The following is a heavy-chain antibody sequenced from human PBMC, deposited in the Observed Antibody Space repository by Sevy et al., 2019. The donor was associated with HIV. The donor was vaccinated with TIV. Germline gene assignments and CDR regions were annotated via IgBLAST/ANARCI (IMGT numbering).Heavy chain of an antibody. V-gene: IGHV3-30*03. CDR2: ISYDGNK. CDR1: GFNFNTYG. D-gene: IGHD3-16*02. CDR3: ARAGRLRLGELSSGPDY. Sequence: GGSLRLSCTASGFNFNTYGMHWVRQAPGKGLEWLAIISYDGNKYYAVSVEGRFTISRDNSRNTVYLEMNSLKSEDTAVFHCARAGRLRLGELSSGPDYWGPGTLVTVSS. J-gene: IGHJ4*02.